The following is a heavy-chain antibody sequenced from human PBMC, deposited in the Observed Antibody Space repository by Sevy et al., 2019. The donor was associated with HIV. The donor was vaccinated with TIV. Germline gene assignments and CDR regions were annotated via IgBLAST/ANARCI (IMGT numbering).Heavy chain of an antibody. Sequence: GGSLRLSCAASGFTFSDHYMEWVRQAPGKGLEWVGRTRNKADGYTTEYAASVKGRFTISRDDSENSMYLQMNSLKTEDTAVYYCSTHTGRAAASRVFVYWGQGALVTDSS. CDR1: GFTFSDHY. J-gene: IGHJ4*02. V-gene: IGHV3-72*01. CDR3: STHTGRAAASRVFVY. CDR2: TRNKADGYTT. D-gene: IGHD6-25*01.